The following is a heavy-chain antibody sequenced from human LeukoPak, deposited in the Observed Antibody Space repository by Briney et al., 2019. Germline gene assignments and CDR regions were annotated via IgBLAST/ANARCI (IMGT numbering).Heavy chain of an antibody. J-gene: IGHJ5*02. CDR2: VYPSGST. D-gene: IGHD5-18*01. CDR1: GGSISSGSYY. Sequence: SETLSLTCSLSGGSISSGSYYWSWIRQPAGKGLEWIGRVYPSGSTSYNPSFKSRVSISIDTSKNQYTLNLSSVTAADTAVYYCAKDMGPTYSNLIGDWFDPWGQGLLVTVSS. CDR3: AKDMGPTYSNLIGDWFDP. V-gene: IGHV4-61*02.